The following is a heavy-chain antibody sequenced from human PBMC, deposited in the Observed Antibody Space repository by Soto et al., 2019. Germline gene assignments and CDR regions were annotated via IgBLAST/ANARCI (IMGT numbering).Heavy chain of an antibody. J-gene: IGHJ1*01. Sequence: EVQLVESGGGLVQPGGSLRLSCAASGFTFSDHYMDWVRQAPGKGLEWVGRARDKANSYTTEYAASVKGRFTISRDDSKNAQCLPMNSLKTEDTAVYYCTRVGLPPARDFQHWGQGTLVPVSS. V-gene: IGHV3-72*01. CDR1: GFTFSDHY. D-gene: IGHD4-17*01. CDR3: TRVGLPPARDFQH. CDR2: ARDKANSYTT.